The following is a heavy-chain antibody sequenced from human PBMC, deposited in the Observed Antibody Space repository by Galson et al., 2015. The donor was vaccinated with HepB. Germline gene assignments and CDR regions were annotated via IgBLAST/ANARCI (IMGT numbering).Heavy chain of an antibody. CDR3: AREAFRFSGWSNGMYYFDY. CDR1: GFTFSSYS. J-gene: IGHJ4*02. CDR2: ISSSSSTI. Sequence: SLRLSCAASGFTFSSYSMNWVRQAPGKGLEWVSYISSSSSTIYYADSVKGRFTISRDNAKNSLYLQMNSLRDEDTAVYYCAREAFRFSGWSNGMYYFDYWGQGTLVTVSS. D-gene: IGHD6-19*01. V-gene: IGHV3-48*02.